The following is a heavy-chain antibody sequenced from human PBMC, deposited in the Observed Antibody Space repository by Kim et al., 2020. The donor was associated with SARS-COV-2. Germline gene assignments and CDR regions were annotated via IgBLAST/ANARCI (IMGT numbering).Heavy chain of an antibody. V-gene: IGHV4-34*01. CDR1: GGSFSGYY. CDR2: INHSGST. J-gene: IGHJ3*02. CDR3: ARREWFGPYRAFDI. D-gene: IGHD3-10*01. Sequence: SETLSLTCAVYGGSFSGYYWSWIRQPPGKGLEWIGEINHSGSTNYNPSLKSRVTISVDTSKNQFSLKLSSVTAADTAVYYCARREWFGPYRAFDIWGQGTMVTVSS.